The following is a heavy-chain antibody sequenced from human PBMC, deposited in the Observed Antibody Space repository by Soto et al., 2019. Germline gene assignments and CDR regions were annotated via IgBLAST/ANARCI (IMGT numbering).Heavy chain of an antibody. CDR3: ARAYYYGSGTLVWFDP. V-gene: IGHV4-30-2*01. J-gene: IGHJ5*02. Sequence: SETLSLTCAVSGDSISSGGYSWSWIRQPPGKGLEWIGYIYHSGSTYYNPSLKSRVTISVDRSKNQFSLKLSSVTAADTAVYYCARAYYYGSGTLVWFDPWGQGTLVTVSS. CDR1: GDSISSGGYS. CDR2: IYHSGST. D-gene: IGHD3-10*01.